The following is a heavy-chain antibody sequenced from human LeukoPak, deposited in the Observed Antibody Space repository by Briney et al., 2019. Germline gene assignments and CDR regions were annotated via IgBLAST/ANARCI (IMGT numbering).Heavy chain of an antibody. V-gene: IGHV1-69*06. D-gene: IGHD2-8*01. CDR2: IIPIFGTA. CDR1: GGTFSSYA. Sequence: GAPVKVSCKASGGTFSSYAISWVRQAPGQGLEWMGGIIPIFGTANYAQKFQGRVTITADKSTSTAYMELSSLRSEDTAVYYCARDHCTNGVCYYWFDPWGQGTLVTVSS. J-gene: IGHJ5*02. CDR3: ARDHCTNGVCYYWFDP.